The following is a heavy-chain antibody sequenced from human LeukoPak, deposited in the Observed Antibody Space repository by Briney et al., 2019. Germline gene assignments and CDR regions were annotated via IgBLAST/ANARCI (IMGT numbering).Heavy chain of an antibody. CDR3: ARDAVWSSSWYRNYYYYMDV. V-gene: IGHV1-69*13. J-gene: IGHJ6*03. CDR2: IIPIFGTA. D-gene: IGHD6-13*01. CDR1: GYTFSGSF. Sequence: ASVKVSCKASGYTFSGSFINWVRQAPGQGLEWMGGIIPIFGTANYAQKFQGRVTITADESTSTAYMELSSLRSEDTAVYYCARDAVWSSSWYRNYYYYMDVWGKGTTVTVSS.